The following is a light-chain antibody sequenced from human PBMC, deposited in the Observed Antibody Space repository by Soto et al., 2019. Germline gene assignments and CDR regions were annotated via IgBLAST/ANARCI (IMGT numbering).Light chain of an antibody. CDR3: QQRSNWPWT. J-gene: IGKJ1*01. CDR2: GAS. Sequence: ELVRTQSPATLSVSPVRXATLSRRASQSVSSNLAWYQQKPGQAPRLLIYGASTRATGIPARFSGSGSGTDFTLTISSLEPEDFAVYYCQQRSNWPWTFGQGTKVDTK. CDR1: QSVSSN. V-gene: IGKV3-15*01.